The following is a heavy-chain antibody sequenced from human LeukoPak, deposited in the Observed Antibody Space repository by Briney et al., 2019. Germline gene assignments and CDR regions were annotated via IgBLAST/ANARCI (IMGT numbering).Heavy chain of an antibody. J-gene: IGHJ3*02. Sequence: GGSLRLSCAASGFTFSSYAMSWVRQAPGKGLEWVSAISGSGGSTYYADSVKGRFTISRDNSKNTLYLQMNSLRAEDTAVYYCAKDRSGWPRDQDAFDIWGQGTMVTVSS. CDR2: ISGSGGST. CDR1: GFTFSSYA. CDR3: AKDRSGWPRDQDAFDI. V-gene: IGHV3-23*01. D-gene: IGHD6-19*01.